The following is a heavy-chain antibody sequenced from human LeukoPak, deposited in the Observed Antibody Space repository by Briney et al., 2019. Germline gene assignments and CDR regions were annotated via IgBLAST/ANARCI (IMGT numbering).Heavy chain of an antibody. CDR2: ISAYNGNT. V-gene: IGHV1-18*01. CDR3: ARALRYFDWLSTSPEYNWFDP. D-gene: IGHD3-9*01. Sequence: ASVKVSCKASGYTFTSYGISWVRQAPGQGLEWMGWISAYNGNTNYAQKLQGRVTMTTDTSTSTDYMELRSLRSDDTAVYYCARALRYFDWLSTSPEYNWFDPWGQGTMVTVSS. CDR1: GYTFTSYG. J-gene: IGHJ5*02.